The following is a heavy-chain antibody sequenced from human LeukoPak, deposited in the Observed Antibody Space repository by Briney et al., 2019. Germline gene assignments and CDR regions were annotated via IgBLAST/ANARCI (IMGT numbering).Heavy chain of an antibody. CDR2: IYYSGST. CDR1: GGSISSSSYY. J-gene: IGHJ3*02. CDR3: ARPENGVDAFDI. D-gene: IGHD3-10*01. Sequence: SETLSLTCTVSGGSISSSSYYWGWIRQPPGKGLEWIGSIYYSGSTYYNPSLKSRVTISVDTSKNQFSLKLSSVTAADTAVYYCARPENGVDAFDIWGQGTMVTVSS. V-gene: IGHV4-39*01.